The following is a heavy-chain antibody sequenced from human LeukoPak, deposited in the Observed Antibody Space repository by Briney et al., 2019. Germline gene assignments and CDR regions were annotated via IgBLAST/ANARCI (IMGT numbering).Heavy chain of an antibody. CDR2: IRYDGSNK. CDR3: ARAADSASSRIDY. D-gene: IGHD6-13*01. Sequence: PGGSLRLSCAASGFTFSSYGMHWVRQAPGKGLEWVAFIRYDGSNKYCADSVKGRFTISRDNSKNTLYLQMNSLRAEDTALYYCARAADSASSRIDYWGQGTLVTVSS. V-gene: IGHV3-30*02. CDR1: GFTFSSYG. J-gene: IGHJ4*02.